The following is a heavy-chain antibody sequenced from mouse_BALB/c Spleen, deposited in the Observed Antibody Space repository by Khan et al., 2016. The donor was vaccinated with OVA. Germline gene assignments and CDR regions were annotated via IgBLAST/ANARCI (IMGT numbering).Heavy chain of an antibody. D-gene: IGHD2-14*01. J-gene: IGHJ3*01. CDR1: GYTFTSYT. V-gene: IGHV1-4*01. CDR2: INPSNGYT. CDR3: VRDGAYHRNDGWFAY. Sequence: QVQLKESGAELARPGASVKMSCKASGYTFTSYTIHWIQQRPGQGLEWIGYINPSNGYTNYNQKFKDKATLTTDKSSTTAYLQLSSLTSDDSAVDNCVRDGAYHRNDGWFAYWGQGTLVTVSA.